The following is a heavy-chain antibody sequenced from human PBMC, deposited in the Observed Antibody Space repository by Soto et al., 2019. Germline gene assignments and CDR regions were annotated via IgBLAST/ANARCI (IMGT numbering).Heavy chain of an antibody. CDR1: GYTFTTYD. CDR3: ARGHVISLGGVIVQRDSFDV. Sequence: ASVKVSCKTSGYTFTTYDINWVRQAPGQGLEWVGWMSPNSGNTVYPRKFQGRVTMTGNSSISTAYMELNRLISDDTAVYFCARGHVISLGGVIVQRDSFDVWGQGTMVTVSS. V-gene: IGHV1-8*01. D-gene: IGHD3-16*02. J-gene: IGHJ3*01. CDR2: MSPNSGNT.